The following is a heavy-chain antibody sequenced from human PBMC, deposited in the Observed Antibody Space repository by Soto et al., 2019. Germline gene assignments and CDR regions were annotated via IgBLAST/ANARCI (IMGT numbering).Heavy chain of an antibody. Sequence: GVSLRLSCAVSGFTFSSYAMSWARQAPGKGLECGSAISGRGGSTYYAASVKDRFTIARDNSKNTLYLQTNSVRAEDMAVYYCAKGPHEFYDELDYWGQGTLVTVSS. V-gene: IGHV3-23*01. CDR3: AKGPHEFYDELDY. J-gene: IGHJ4*02. CDR1: GFTFSSYA. D-gene: IGHD3-22*01. CDR2: ISGRGGST.